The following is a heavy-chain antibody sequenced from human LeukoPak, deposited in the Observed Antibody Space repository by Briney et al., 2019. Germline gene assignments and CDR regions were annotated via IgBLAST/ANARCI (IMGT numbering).Heavy chain of an antibody. CDR2: IFSTGNT. V-gene: IGHV3-53*01. J-gene: IGHJ4*02. CDR1: GFTVSSNY. D-gene: IGHD1-14*01. CDR3: ARTTVFDY. Sequence: GGSLRLSCAASGFTVSSNYLTWVRQAPGKGLEWVSVIFSTGNTDYADSVKGRFTISRDNSKNTLYLQMNSLRDEDTAVYYCARTTVFDYWGQGTLVTVSS.